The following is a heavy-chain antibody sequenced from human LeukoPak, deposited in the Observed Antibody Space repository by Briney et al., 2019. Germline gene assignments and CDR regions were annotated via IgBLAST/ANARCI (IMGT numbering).Heavy chain of an antibody. Sequence: ASVKVSCKASGYPFTNFHIHWVRQAPGQGLEWMGMFTPSGGGTNYAQKFQGRGSMTGDMSTTTVYLELSGLRFEDTAVYYCARTGGTYQLGFDPWGQGALVTV. CDR1: GYPFTNFH. J-gene: IGHJ5*02. D-gene: IGHD1-26*01. V-gene: IGHV1-46*01. CDR2: FTPSGGGT. CDR3: ARTGGTYQLGFDP.